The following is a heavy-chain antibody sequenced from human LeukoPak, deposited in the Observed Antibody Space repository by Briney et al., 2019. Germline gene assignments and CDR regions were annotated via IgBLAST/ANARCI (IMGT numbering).Heavy chain of an antibody. V-gene: IGHV4-59*08. J-gene: IGHJ4*02. CDR3: ARRHYGSGSYPLLDY. CDR2: IYYSGST. D-gene: IGHD3-10*01. CDR1: GGSISSYY. Sequence: SETLSLTCTVSGGSISSYYWSWIRQPPGKGLEWIGYIYYSGSTNYNPSLKSRVTISVDTSKNQFSLKLSSVTAADTAVYYCARRHYGSGSYPLLDYWGQGTLVTVSS.